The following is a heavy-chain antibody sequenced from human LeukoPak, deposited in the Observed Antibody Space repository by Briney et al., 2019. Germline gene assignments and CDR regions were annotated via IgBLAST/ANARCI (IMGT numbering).Heavy chain of an antibody. CDR2: IRSKANSYAT. CDR1: GFTFSGSA. V-gene: IGHV3-73*01. J-gene: IGHJ4*01. Sequence: GGSLRLSCAASGFTFSGSAMHWVRQASGKGLEWVGRIRSKANSYATEYAASVKGRFTISRDDSKNTAYLQMNSLKNEDTAVYNCARGGPYGGYSLGYWGQGTLVTVSS. D-gene: IGHD4-23*01. CDR3: ARGGPYGGYSLGY.